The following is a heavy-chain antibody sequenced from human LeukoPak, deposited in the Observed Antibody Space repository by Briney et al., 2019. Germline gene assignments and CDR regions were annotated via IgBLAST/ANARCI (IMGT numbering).Heavy chain of an antibody. Sequence: GGSLRLSCAASGFTFSNYWMHWVRQAPGKGLVWVSRTNNDESSIMYADSVKGRFTISRDNAKNTLFLQMNSLRDEDTAVYYCARDVGGTFDYWGQGTLVTVS. D-gene: IGHD3-10*01. CDR2: TNNDESSI. V-gene: IGHV3-74*03. J-gene: IGHJ4*02. CDR1: GFTFSNYW. CDR3: ARDVGGTFDY.